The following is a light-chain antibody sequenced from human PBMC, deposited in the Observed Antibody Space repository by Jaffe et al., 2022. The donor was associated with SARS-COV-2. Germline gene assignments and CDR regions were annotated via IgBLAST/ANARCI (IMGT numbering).Light chain of an antibody. CDR2: DNN. CDR3: GTWDASLNSWV. J-gene: IGLJ3*02. V-gene: IGLV1-51*01. Sequence: QSVLTQPPSVSAAPGQKVTISCSGSMSNIGNNYVSWYQHLPGTAPKLVIHDNNERPSGIPDRFSGSKSGTSATLGISGLQTGDEAHYYCGTWDASLNSWVFGGGSKLTVL. CDR1: MSNIGNNY.